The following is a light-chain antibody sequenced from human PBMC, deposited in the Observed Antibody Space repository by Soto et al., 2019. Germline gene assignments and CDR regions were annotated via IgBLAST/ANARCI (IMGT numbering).Light chain of an antibody. J-gene: IGLJ3*02. CDR1: TGAVTTDHF. CDR3: LLTYSGARV. Sequence: QSVVTQEPSLTVSPGGTVTLTCGSSTGAVTTDHFPYWFQQKPGQAPRTLIYDTNNKYSWTPARFSGSLLGDKAALTLSGAQPEDEADYFCLLTYSGARVFGGGTKLTVL. CDR2: DTN. V-gene: IGLV7-46*01.